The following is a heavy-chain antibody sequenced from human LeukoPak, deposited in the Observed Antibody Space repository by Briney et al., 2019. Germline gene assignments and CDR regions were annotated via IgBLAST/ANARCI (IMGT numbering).Heavy chain of an antibody. CDR1: GGSISSGGYY. V-gene: IGHV4-31*03. Sequence: SETLSLTCTVSGGSISSGGYYWSWIRQHPGKGLEWIGYIYYSGSTYYNPSLKSRVTISVDTSKNQFSLKLSSVTAADTAVYYCARDRGRDGYNWEFDYWGQGTLVAVSS. CDR2: IYYSGST. D-gene: IGHD5-24*01. J-gene: IGHJ4*02. CDR3: ARDRGRDGYNWEFDY.